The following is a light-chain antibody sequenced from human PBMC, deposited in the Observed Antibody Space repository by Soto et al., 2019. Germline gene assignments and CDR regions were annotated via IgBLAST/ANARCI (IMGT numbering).Light chain of an antibody. J-gene: IGKJ3*01. CDR2: AAS. CDR1: LGISTY. V-gene: IGKV1-9*01. CDR3: QQVNTYT. Sequence: DIPLTQSPSFLSASVGDRVTITCRASLGISTYLAWYQQKPGKAPNLLIYAASTLQSGVPSRFIGSGSGTEFTLTISSLQPEDFATYYCQQVNTYTFGPGTKGDIK.